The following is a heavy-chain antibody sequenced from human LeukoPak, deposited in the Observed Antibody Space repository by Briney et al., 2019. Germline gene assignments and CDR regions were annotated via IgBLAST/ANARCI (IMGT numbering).Heavy chain of an antibody. Sequence: PSETLSLTCAVYGGSFSGYYWNWIRQPPGKGLEWIGEINHTGSTNYNPSLKSRVTISVDTSKNQFSLKLSSVTAADTAVYFCASYSSAWQNWFDPWGQGTLVTVSS. CDR3: ASYSSAWQNWFDP. J-gene: IGHJ5*02. V-gene: IGHV4-34*01. CDR2: INHTGST. D-gene: IGHD6-19*01. CDR1: GGSFSGYY.